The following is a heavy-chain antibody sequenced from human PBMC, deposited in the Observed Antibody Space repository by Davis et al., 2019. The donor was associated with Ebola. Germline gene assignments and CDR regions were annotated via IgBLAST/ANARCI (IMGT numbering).Heavy chain of an antibody. D-gene: IGHD1-26*01. V-gene: IGHV3-23*01. CDR2: IIENGVDT. J-gene: IGHJ5*02. CDR1: GFTFRNYA. Sequence: GESLKISCAASGFTFRNYAMSWVRQAPGKGLEWVSGIIENGVDTFYADSVKGRFTISRDNYKSTLALQMDSLRAEDTAVYYCAKDYSVRDREIIFDHWGQGIPVTVSS. CDR3: AKDYSVRDREIIFDH.